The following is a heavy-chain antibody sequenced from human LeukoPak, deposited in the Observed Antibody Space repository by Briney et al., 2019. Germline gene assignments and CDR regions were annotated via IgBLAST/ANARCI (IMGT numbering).Heavy chain of an antibody. J-gene: IGHJ4*02. CDR2: IYYSGST. D-gene: IGHD3-16*02. CDR1: GGSISSNY. CDR3: ARGRSDYVWGSYRYLDY. V-gene: IGHV4-59*12. Sequence: ASETLSLTCIVSGGSISSNYWSWIRQPPGKGLEWIGHIYYSGSTNYNPSLKSRVTVSVDTSKNQFSLKLSSVTAADTAVYYCARGRSDYVWGSYRYLDYWGQGTLVTVSS.